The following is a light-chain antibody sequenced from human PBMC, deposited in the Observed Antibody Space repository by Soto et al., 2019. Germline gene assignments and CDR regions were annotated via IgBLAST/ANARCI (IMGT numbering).Light chain of an antibody. V-gene: IGKV3-20*01. J-gene: IGKJ1*01. CDR2: GAS. CDR3: QQYASSRT. CDR1: QSVTNNY. Sequence: EIVLTQSPGTLSLSPLEIATLSFMASQSVTNNYIAWFQQKPGQAPRLLMYGASSRATGIPDRFSGSGSGTDFTLTITRLETEDFAVYYCQQYASSRTFGQGTKVDIK.